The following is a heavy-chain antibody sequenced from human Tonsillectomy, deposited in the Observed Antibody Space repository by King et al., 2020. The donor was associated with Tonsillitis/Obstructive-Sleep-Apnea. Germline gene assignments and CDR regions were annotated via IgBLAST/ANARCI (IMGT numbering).Heavy chain of an antibody. CDR1: GYTFTSYD. D-gene: IGHD6-19*01. CDR2: MNPNSGNT. Sequence: QLVQSGAEVKKPGASVKVSCKASGYTFTSYDINWVRQATGQGLEWMGWMNPNSGNTGYAQKFQGRVTMTRNTSISTAYMELSSLRSEDTAVYYCARGLSGSGLDYYYYYMDVWGKGTTVTVSS. J-gene: IGHJ6*03. CDR3: ARGLSGSGLDYYYYYMDV. V-gene: IGHV1-8*01.